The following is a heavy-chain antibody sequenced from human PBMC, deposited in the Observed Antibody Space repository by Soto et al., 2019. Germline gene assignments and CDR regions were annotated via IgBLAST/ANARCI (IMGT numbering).Heavy chain of an antibody. CDR1: GFTFSSYG. V-gene: IGHV3-30*18. Sequence: GGSLRLSCAASGFTFSSYGMHWVRQAPGKGLEWVAVISYDGSNKYYADSVKGRFTISRDNSKNTLYLQMNSLRAEDTAVYYCAKTEADDYYHYYMDVWGKGTTVTVSS. CDR2: ISYDGSNK. J-gene: IGHJ6*03. CDR3: AKTEADDYYHYYMDV. D-gene: IGHD6-13*01.